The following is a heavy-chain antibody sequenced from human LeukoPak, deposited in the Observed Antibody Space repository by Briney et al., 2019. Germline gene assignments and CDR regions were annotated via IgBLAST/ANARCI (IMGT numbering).Heavy chain of an antibody. CDR3: VLGAYWTDEKNAFHI. CDR1: GLTFSSYD. Sequence: QSGGSLRLSCAASGLTFSSYDMHWVRQTAGKGLEWVSSIGATGDTYYTDSVKGRFTISRENAKKSLYLQVSSLRVEDTAVYFCVLGAYWTDEKNAFHIGGQGTMAPVS. V-gene: IGHV3-13*01. J-gene: IGHJ3*02. D-gene: IGHD3-16*01. CDR2: IGATGDT.